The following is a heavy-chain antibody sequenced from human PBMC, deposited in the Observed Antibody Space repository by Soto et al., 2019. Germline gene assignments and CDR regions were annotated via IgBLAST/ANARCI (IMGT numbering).Heavy chain of an antibody. CDR3: ARHSTYYYDSSGSIDAFDI. J-gene: IGHJ3*02. CDR1: GYTFTNYW. Sequence: PGESLKISCKGSGYTFTNYWIGWVRQMPGKGPEWMGIIYPGDSDTKYNPSFQGQVTISADKSISTAYLQWSSLKASDTAMYYCARHSTYYYDSSGSIDAFDIWGQGTMVTVSS. CDR2: IYPGDSDT. D-gene: IGHD3-22*01. V-gene: IGHV5-51*01.